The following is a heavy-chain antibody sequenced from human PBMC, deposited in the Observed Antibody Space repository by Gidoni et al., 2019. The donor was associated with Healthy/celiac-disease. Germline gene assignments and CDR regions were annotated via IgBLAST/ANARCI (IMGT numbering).Heavy chain of an antibody. CDR3: ARARDYYYYYMDV. V-gene: IGHV4-59*01. CDR2: ST. Sequence: STNYNPSLKSRVTISVDTSKNQFSLKLSSVTAADTAVYYCARARDYYYYYMDVWGKGTTVTVSS. J-gene: IGHJ6*03.